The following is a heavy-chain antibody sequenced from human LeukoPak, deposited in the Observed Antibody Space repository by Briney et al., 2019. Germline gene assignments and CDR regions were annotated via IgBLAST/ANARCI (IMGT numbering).Heavy chain of an antibody. D-gene: IGHD3-22*01. CDR1: GFSFTNYA. CDR2: IQQDGSAK. V-gene: IGHV3-7*01. J-gene: IGHJ4*02. Sequence: GGSLRLSCAASGFSFTNYAMSWVRQAPARGPEWVANIQQDGSAKYYVDSVKGRFTISRDNAKNSLYLQMNSLRAEDTAVYYCARFSLYDNSGYYSWLFDFWGQGTLVTVSS. CDR3: ARFSLYDNSGYYSWLFDF.